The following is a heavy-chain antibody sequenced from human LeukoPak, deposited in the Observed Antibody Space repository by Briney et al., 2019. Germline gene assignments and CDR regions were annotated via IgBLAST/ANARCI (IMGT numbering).Heavy chain of an antibody. V-gene: IGHV4-38-2*02. CDR2: IYHSGST. D-gene: IGHD3-22*01. J-gene: IGHJ4*02. CDR3: ARVSDYYDSSGHSYFDY. Sequence: SGTLSLTCTVSGYSISSGYYWGWIRQPPGKGLEWIGSIYHSGSTYYNPSLKSRVTISVDTSKNQFSLKLSSVTAADTAVYYCARVSDYYDSSGHSYFDYWGQGTLVTVSS. CDR1: GYSISSGYY.